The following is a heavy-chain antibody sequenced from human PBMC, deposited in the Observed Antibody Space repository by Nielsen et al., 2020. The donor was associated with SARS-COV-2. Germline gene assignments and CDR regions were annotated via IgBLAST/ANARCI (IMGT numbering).Heavy chain of an antibody. CDR2: IYYSGST. CDR1: GGSISSGGYY. V-gene: IGHV4-31*03. D-gene: IGHD1-26*01. CDR3: ARVLYGGSYRYFDY. Sequence: SETLSLTCTVSGGSISSGGYYWSWIRQHPGKGLEWIGYIYYSGSTYYNPSLKSRVTISVDTSKNQFSLKLSSVTAADTAVYYCARVLYGGSYRYFDYWGQGTLVTVSS. J-gene: IGHJ4*02.